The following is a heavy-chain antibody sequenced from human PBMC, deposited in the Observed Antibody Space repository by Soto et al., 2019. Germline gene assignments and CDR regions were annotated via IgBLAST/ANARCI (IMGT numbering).Heavy chain of an antibody. CDR3: ARNMKGYYDSSGYLRVHCAMDI. CDR1: GDSFSRYY. Sequence: QVQLQASGPGLVKPSETLSLTCTFSGDSFSRYYWTWIRQPPGKGLEWIGDAYYRGSTNYNPSLKSRLTRAVDVAREQCSLSVNAVSAADTAVYYCARNMKGYYDSSGYLRVHCAMDIWGLGTTVIVSS. D-gene: IGHD3-22*01. V-gene: IGHV4-59*01. J-gene: IGHJ6*02. CDR2: AYYRGST.